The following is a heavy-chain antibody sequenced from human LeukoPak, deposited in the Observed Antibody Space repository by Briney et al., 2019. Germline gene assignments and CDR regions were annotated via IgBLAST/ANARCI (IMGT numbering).Heavy chain of an antibody. Sequence: PGGSLRLSCAASGFTFSSYAMNLVRQAPGKGLEWVGRIKGGIWTTDYAAPVQGRFTISTDASTNTLYLHMNSLETEDTAVYYCSSDVAAYHPYALDHWGQGILVTVSS. CDR3: SSDVAAYHPYALDH. D-gene: IGHD2-21*01. J-gene: IGHJ4*02. CDR2: IKGGIWTT. V-gene: IGHV3-15*01. CDR1: GFTFSSYA.